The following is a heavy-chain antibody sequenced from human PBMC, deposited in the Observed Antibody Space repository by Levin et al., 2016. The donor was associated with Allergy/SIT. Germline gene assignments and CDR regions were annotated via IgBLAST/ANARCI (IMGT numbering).Heavy chain of an antibody. CDR2: INTNSGAS. CDR3: ASGGPAVAGITVDF. J-gene: IGHJ4*02. V-gene: IGHV1-2*02. D-gene: IGHD6-19*01. Sequence: WVRQAPGQGLEWMGWINTNSGASSYTQKFQDRVTMTRDTSISTAYIELSRLRSDDTAVYYCASGGPAVAGITVDFWGQGTLVTVSS.